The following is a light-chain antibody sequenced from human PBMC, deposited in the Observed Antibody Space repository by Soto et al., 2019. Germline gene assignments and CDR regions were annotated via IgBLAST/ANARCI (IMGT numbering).Light chain of an antibody. CDR1: QDINIY. V-gene: IGKV1-33*01. CDR2: DAY. Sequence: IPMAQSASSRFSSVSDRVTITFQATQDINIYLNWYQQKPGKATNLLIYDAYNLEIGVPSRFSGSGSGTHFTFTISSLQTEDIGTYYCQQYDILPITFGRGTRLEIK. J-gene: IGKJ5*01. CDR3: QQYDILPIT.